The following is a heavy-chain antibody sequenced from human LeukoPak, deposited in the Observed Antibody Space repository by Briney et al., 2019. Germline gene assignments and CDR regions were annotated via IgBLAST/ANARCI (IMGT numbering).Heavy chain of an antibody. Sequence: SETLSLTCTVSGYSISSGYYWGWIRQPPGKGLEWIGSIYHSGSTYYNPSLKSRVTISVDTSKNQFSLKLSSVTAADTAVYYCARGSYGSGSYHPDNWFDPWGQGTLVTVSS. D-gene: IGHD3-10*01. CDR1: GYSISSGYY. CDR3: ARGSYGSGSYHPDNWFDP. CDR2: IYHSGST. V-gene: IGHV4-38-2*02. J-gene: IGHJ5*02.